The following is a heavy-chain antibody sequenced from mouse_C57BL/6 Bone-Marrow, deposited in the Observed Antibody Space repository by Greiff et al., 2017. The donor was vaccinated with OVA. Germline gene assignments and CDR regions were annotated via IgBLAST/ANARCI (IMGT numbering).Heavy chain of an antibody. V-gene: IGHV1-69*01. Sequence: QVQLQQPGAELVMPGASVKLSCKASGYTFTSYWMHWVKQRPGQGLEWIGEIDPSDSYTNYNQKFKGKSTLTVDKSSSTAYMQLSSLTSEDSAVYYGAREGYPTPYYYAMDYWGQGTSVTVSS. CDR1: GYTFTSYW. CDR2: IDPSDSYT. D-gene: IGHD1-1*01. J-gene: IGHJ4*01. CDR3: AREGYPTPYYYAMDY.